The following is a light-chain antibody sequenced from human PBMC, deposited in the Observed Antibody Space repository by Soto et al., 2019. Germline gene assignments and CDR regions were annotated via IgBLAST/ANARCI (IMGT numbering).Light chain of an antibody. V-gene: IGKV3-15*01. J-gene: IGKJ3*01. Sequence: EVVMTQSPATLSVSPGERATLSCRASQTVHRNLAWYQQKPGQAPSLHISYASHRATGIPARFSGSGSGTEFTRTISSLQSEDSGVYHCQHYSNWPPTVGPGTKVEIK. CDR1: QTVHRN. CDR3: QHYSNWPPT. CDR2: YAS.